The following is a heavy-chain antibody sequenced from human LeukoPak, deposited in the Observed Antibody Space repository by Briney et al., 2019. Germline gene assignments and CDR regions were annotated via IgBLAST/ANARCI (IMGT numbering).Heavy chain of an antibody. CDR2: ISSDGSNI. CDR1: GFTFSRYP. Sequence: GGSLRLSCAASGFTFSRYPMNWVRQTPGKGLVWVSRISSDGSNIAYADSVKGRFTISRDNAENTLYLQMNSLRAEDTAPYYCARDRGGSGPTTTDYWGQGTLVTVSS. V-gene: IGHV3-74*03. J-gene: IGHJ4*02. D-gene: IGHD6-19*01. CDR3: ARDRGGSGPTTTDY.